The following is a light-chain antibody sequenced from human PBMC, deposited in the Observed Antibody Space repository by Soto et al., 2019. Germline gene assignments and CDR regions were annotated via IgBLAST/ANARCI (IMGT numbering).Light chain of an antibody. CDR2: DAS. J-gene: IGKJ1*01. CDR1: QSVSNN. V-gene: IGKV3D-15*01. Sequence: ILMTQSPATLSVSPGERATLSCRASQSVSNNLAWYQQKPGQAPRLRIYDASTRATGIPARFSGSGSGTELTLTIIGLQSEDFAVYYCQQYKNWPPWTFGQGTKVEIK. CDR3: QQYKNWPPWT.